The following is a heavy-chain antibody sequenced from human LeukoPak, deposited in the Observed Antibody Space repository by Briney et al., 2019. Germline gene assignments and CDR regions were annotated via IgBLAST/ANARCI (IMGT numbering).Heavy chain of an antibody. D-gene: IGHD1-26*01. CDR3: ARELREHGVFDI. CDR1: GFTFSSYG. CDR2: IYSDGST. J-gene: IGHJ3*02. V-gene: IGHV3-53*01. Sequence: GGSLRLSCAASGFTFSSYGMHWVRQAPGKGLEWVSEIYSDGSTYYAASVKGRFSISRDNSKNTVFLQMNSLRAEDTAVYYCARELREHGVFDIWGQGTMVTVSS.